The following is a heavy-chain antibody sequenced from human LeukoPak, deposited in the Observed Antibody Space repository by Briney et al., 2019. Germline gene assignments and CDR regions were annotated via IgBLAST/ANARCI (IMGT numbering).Heavy chain of an antibody. D-gene: IGHD4-23*01. CDR1: GGSISSYY. CDR2: MYYSGST. Sequence: PSETLSLTCSVSGGSISSYYCSWLRQSPGKGLEWIGYMYYSGSTNYNPSLKSRVTISVDTSKNQFSLKLSSVTAADTAMYYCASRDYSGRHFDYWGQGTLVTVSS. CDR3: ASRDYSGRHFDY. J-gene: IGHJ4*02. V-gene: IGHV4-59*01.